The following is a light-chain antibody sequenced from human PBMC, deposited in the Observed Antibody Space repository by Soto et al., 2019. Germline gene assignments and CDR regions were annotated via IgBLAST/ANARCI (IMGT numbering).Light chain of an antibody. J-gene: IGKJ5*01. Sequence: EIVLTQSPGTLSLSPGERATLSCRASQSVSSNYLAWYQQKPGQAPRVLIYVASSRATGIPDRFSGSGSGTDFTLTISRPEPEEFAVYYCQQYGSSPITFGQGTRLEI. CDR3: QQYGSSPIT. V-gene: IGKV3-20*01. CDR1: QSVSSNY. CDR2: VAS.